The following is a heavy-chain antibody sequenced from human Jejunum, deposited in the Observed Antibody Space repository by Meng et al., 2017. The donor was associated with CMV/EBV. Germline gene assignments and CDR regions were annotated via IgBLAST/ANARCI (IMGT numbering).Heavy chain of an antibody. J-gene: IGHJ1*01. CDR3: LNRWDN. V-gene: IGHV3-72*01. Sequence: SLRLSCAASGFSFSDDYFDWARQDPGKGLEWIGRIRNRFHSYTTEYAASVKGRFTISRDDTKNSVFLQMNNLKIEDTAVYYCLNRWDNWGQGTLVTVSS. CDR1: GFSFSDDY. CDR2: IRNRFHSYTT. D-gene: IGHD1-26*01.